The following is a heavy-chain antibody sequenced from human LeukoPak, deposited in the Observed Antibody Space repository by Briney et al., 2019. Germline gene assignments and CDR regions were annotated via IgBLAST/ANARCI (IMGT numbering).Heavy chain of an antibody. V-gene: IGHV3-66*01. CDR2: IYSGGST. D-gene: IGHD6-19*01. CDR3: ARDGSGWPLDV. Sequence: GGSLRLSCAASGFTVSSNYMSWVRQAPGKGLEWVPVIYSGGSTYYADSVKGRFTISRDNSKNTLYLQMNSLRAEDTAVYYCARDGSGWPLDVWGQGTTVTVSS. J-gene: IGHJ6*02. CDR1: GFTVSSNY.